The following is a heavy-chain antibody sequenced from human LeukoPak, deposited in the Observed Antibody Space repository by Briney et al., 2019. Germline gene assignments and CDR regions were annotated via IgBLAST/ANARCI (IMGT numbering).Heavy chain of an antibody. D-gene: IGHD3-9*01. J-gene: IGHJ4*02. CDR1: GFTFSSYT. CDR2: ITSTGGNT. Sequence: GGSLRLSCSASGFTFSSYTVHWVRQAPGKGLEFVSAITSTGGNTYYADSVTGRFTLSRDNSKNTLCLQMSSLRAEDTAVYYCVIVRGYFDSSGTDYWGQGTLVTVSS. V-gene: IGHV3-64D*06. CDR3: VIVRGYFDSSGTDY.